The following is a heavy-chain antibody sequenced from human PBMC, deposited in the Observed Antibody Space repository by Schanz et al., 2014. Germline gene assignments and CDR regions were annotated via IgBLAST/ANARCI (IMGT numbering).Heavy chain of an antibody. J-gene: IGHJ6*03. Sequence: EVQLVESGGGVVQPGRSLRLSCAASGITFSSHSFNWVRQAPGKGLEWISYITYNGGTIYYADSVKGRFTISGDSSKYTVYLQMNSLRADDTAVYYCAKGPYYYYYMDVWGNGTTVTVSS. CDR3: AKGPYYYYYMDV. CDR2: ITYNGGTI. CDR1: GITFSSHS. V-gene: IGHV3-48*01.